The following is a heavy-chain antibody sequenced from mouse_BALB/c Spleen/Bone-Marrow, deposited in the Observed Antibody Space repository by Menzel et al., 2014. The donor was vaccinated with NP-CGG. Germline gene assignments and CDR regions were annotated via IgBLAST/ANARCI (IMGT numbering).Heavy chain of an antibody. V-gene: IGHV5-9-2*01. CDR3: ARHAYYDQTEVSFVY. J-gene: IGHJ3*01. D-gene: IGHD2-4*01. Sequence: DVKLVESGGGLVKSGGSLKLSCAASGFSFNSYGMSWVRQTPEKRLEWVATISGGGSYTFYPDSVKGRFTISRDNAKNXLYLQLSSLTSEDTALYYCARHAYYDQTEVSFVYWGQGTLVTVSA. CDR2: ISGGGSYT. CDR1: GFSFNSYG.